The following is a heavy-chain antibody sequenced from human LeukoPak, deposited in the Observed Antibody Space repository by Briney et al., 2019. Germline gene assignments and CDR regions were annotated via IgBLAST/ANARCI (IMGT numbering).Heavy chain of an antibody. J-gene: IGHJ6*03. Sequence: GGSLRLSCAASGFTFSSYSMNWVRQAPGKGLEWVSYISSSSSTIYYADSVKGRFTISRDNAKNSLYLQMNSLRAEDTAVYYCASSSGWPYYYYYMDVWGKGTTVTISS. V-gene: IGHV3-48*01. D-gene: IGHD6-19*01. CDR1: GFTFSSYS. CDR3: ASSSGWPYYYYYMDV. CDR2: ISSSSSTI.